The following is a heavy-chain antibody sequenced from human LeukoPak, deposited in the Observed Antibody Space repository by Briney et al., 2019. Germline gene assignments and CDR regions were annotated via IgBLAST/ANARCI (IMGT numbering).Heavy chain of an antibody. CDR3: ARPGEDVAVGVAGYWFDP. Sequence: GGSLRLSCAASGFRFSRYWMNWVRQAPGKGLEWVANIKQDGSEKYYVDSVKGRFTISRDNAKNSLYLQMNSLRAEDTAVYYCARPGEDVAVGVAGYWFDPWGQGTLVTVSS. CDR1: GFRFSRYW. V-gene: IGHV3-7*01. D-gene: IGHD2-15*01. CDR2: IKQDGSEK. J-gene: IGHJ5*02.